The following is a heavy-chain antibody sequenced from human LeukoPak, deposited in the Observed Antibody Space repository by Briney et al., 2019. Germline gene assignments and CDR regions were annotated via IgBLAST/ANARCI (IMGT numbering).Heavy chain of an antibody. CDR2: IYTSGST. V-gene: IGHV4-61*02. CDR3: ARAAYGSGSYYRAFDY. Sequence: SQTLSLTCTVSGCSISSGSYYWSWIRQPAGKGLEWIGRIYTSGSTNYNPSLKSRVTISVDTSKNQFSLKLSSVTAADTAVYYCARAAYGSGSYYRAFDYWGQGTLVTVSS. J-gene: IGHJ4*02. D-gene: IGHD3-10*01. CDR1: GCSISSGSYY.